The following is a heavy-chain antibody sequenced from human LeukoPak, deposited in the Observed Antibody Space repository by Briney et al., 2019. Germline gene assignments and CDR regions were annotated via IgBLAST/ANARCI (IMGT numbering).Heavy chain of an antibody. CDR2: ISAYNGNT. D-gene: IGHD3-22*01. J-gene: IGHJ4*02. V-gene: IGHV1-18*01. CDR1: GYTFTSYG. Sequence: ASVKVSCKASGYTFTSYGISWVRQAPGQGLEGMGWISAYNGNTNYAQKLQGRVTMTTDTSTSTAYMELRSLRSDDTALYYCTRGSYYDSSGYSGVRLFDYWGQGTPVTVPS. CDR3: TRGSYYDSSGYSGVRLFDY.